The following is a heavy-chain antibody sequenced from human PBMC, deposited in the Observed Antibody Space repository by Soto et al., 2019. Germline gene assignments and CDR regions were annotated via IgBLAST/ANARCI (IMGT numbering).Heavy chain of an antibody. CDR2: IYPGDPDT. Sequence: GESLKISCKGSGYSFTSYWIGWVRQMPGKGLEWMGIIYPGDPDTRYSPSFQGQVTISADKSISTAYLQWSSLKASDTAMYYCARIQLELPLYYYYYGMDVWGQGTTVTVSS. J-gene: IGHJ6*02. CDR3: ARIQLELPLYYYYYGMDV. D-gene: IGHD1-7*01. CDR1: GYSFTSYW. V-gene: IGHV5-51*01.